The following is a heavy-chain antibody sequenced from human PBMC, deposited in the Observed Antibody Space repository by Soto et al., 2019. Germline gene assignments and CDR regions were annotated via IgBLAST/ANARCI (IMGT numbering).Heavy chain of an antibody. Sequence: EVQLVESGGGLVQPGGSLRLSCAASGFTFSNYSMNWVRQAPGKGLEWVSYISSSSSTIYYADSVKGRFTISRDNANNSLYLQMNRLKDEDTAMYYCAKGSDYVSSGIRLNCFDHWFQGTLGTNSS. D-gene: IGHD3-22*01. J-gene: IGHJ5*02. CDR1: GFTFSNYS. V-gene: IGHV3-48*02. CDR2: ISSSSSTI. CDR3: AKGSDYVSSGIRLNCFDH.